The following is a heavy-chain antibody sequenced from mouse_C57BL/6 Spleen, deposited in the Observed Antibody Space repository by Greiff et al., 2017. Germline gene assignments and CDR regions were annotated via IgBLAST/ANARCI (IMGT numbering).Heavy chain of an antibody. CDR1: GYTFTSYW. CDR3: ASREYYYAMDY. V-gene: IGHV1-64*01. D-gene: IGHD3-1*01. CDR2: IHPNSGST. J-gene: IGHJ4*01. Sequence: VQLQQPGAELVKPGASVKLSCKASGYTFTSYWMHWVKQRPGQGLEWIGMIHPNSGSTNYNEKFKSKATLTVDKSSSTAYMQLSSLTSEDSAVYYCASREYYYAMDYWGQGTSVTVSS.